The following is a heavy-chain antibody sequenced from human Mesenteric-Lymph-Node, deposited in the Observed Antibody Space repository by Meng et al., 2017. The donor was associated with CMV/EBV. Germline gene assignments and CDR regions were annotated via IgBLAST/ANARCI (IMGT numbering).Heavy chain of an antibody. J-gene: IGHJ4*02. CDR3: ARGKLGIDY. Sequence: GESLKISCAASGFTFSRYTMHWVRQAPGKGLKYVSAISSNGDNTYYADSVKGRFTISRDNAKNSLYLEMNSLRAEDTAVYYCARGKLGIDYWGQGTLVTVSS. V-gene: IGHV3-64*02. CDR1: GFTFSRYT. D-gene: IGHD7-27*01. CDR2: ISSNGDNT.